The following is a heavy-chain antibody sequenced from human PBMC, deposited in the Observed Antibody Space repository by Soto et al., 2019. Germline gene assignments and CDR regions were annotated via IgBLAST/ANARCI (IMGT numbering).Heavy chain of an antibody. Sequence: EVHLVESGGGLVQPGGSLRLSCAVSGFTFSSHAMTWVRQAPGKGLEWVAYIHSIRSIIYYAASVKGRFTISRDNAKNSLYLQMDSRRDEDTAVYYCARNARNADYDYWGQGTLVTVSS. D-gene: IGHD3-16*01. CDR1: GFTFSSHA. J-gene: IGHJ4*02. CDR2: IHSIRSII. CDR3: ARNARNADYDY. V-gene: IGHV3-48*02.